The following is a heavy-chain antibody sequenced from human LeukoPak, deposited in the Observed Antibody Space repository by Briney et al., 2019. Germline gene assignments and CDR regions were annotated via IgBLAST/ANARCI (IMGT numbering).Heavy chain of an antibody. CDR3: ARESTYYYDSSGYSNWFDP. CDR1: GGSISSYY. Sequence: KPSETLSLTCTVSGGSISSYYWSWIRQPAGKGLEWIGRIYTSGSTNYNPSLKSRVTMSVDTSKNQFSLKLSSVTVADTAVYYCARESTYYYDSSGYSNWFDPWGQGTLVTVSS. D-gene: IGHD3-22*01. V-gene: IGHV4-4*07. CDR2: IYTSGST. J-gene: IGHJ5*02.